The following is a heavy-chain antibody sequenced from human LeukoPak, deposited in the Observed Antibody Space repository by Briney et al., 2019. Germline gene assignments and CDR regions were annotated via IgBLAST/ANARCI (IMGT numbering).Heavy chain of an antibody. J-gene: IGHJ4*02. V-gene: IGHV4-30-4*01. D-gene: IGHD3-9*01. CDR2: IYYSGST. Sequence: SETLSLTCTVSGGSISSGDYYWSWIRQPPGKGLEWIGYIYYSGSTYYNPSLKSRVTISVDTSKNQFSLKLSSVTAADTAVYYCARADILTGYYYLDYWGQGTLVTVSS. CDR1: GGSISSGDYY. CDR3: ARADILTGYYYLDY.